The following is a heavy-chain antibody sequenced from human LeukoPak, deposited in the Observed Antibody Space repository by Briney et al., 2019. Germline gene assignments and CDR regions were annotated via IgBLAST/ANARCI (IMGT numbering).Heavy chain of an antibody. Sequence: PGGSLRLSCAASGFTFSSYWMSWVRQAPGQGLEWVANIKQDGSEKYYVDSVKGRFTISRDNAKNSLYLQMNSLRAEDTAVYYCARAQNYGSGSYYVPWGQGTLVTVSS. J-gene: IGHJ5*02. CDR3: ARAQNYGSGSYYVP. V-gene: IGHV3-7*04. CDR1: GFTFSSYW. D-gene: IGHD3-10*01. CDR2: IKQDGSEK.